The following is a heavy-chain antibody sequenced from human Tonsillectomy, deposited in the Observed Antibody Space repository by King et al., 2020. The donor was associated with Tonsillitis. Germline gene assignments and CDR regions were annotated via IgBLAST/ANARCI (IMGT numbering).Heavy chain of an antibody. J-gene: IGHJ4*02. CDR1: GGSISSYY. V-gene: IGHV4-59*01. CDR2: IYYSGST. Sequence: VQLQESGPGLVKPSETLSLTCTVSGGSISSYYWSWIRQPPGKGLEWLGYIYYSGSTNYNPSLKSRVTISVDTSKNQFSLKLSSVTAADTAVYYCASVMGATRDYWGQGTLVTVSS. CDR3: ASVMGATRDY. D-gene: IGHD1-26*01.